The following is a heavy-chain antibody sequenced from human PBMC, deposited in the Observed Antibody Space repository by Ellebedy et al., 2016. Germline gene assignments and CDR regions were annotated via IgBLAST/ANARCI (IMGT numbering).Heavy chain of an antibody. D-gene: IGHD6-19*01. Sequence: GGSLRLSXAASGFTFSSYSMKWVRQAPGKGLEWVSYIRTSSSTILYADSVKGRFTISRDNAKNSLYLQMNSLRAEDTAVYYCATTKGEQWPYWGQGTLVTVSS. CDR2: IRTSSSTI. CDR3: ATTKGEQWPY. J-gene: IGHJ4*02. CDR1: GFTFSSYS. V-gene: IGHV3-48*01.